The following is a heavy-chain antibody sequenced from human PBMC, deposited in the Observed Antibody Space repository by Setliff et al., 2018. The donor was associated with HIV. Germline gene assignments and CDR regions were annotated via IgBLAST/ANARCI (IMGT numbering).Heavy chain of an antibody. J-gene: IGHJ5*02. CDR2: INAGNGNT. CDR1: GYTFTNYA. D-gene: IGHD3-22*01. V-gene: IGHV1-3*03. CDR3: ARERDSSGYQFDP. Sequence: GASVKVSCKTSGYTFTNYAIQWVRQAPGQGLQWMGWINAGNGNTKYSQEFQGRVTITRDTSASTAYMELSSLRFEDVAMYYCARERDSSGYQFDPWGQGTLVTVSS.